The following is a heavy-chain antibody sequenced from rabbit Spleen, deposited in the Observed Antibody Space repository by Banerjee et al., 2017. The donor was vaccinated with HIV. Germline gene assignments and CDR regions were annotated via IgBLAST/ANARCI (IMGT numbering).Heavy chain of an antibody. CDR3: ARGSAAMTMVITGFYFNL. CDR2: IYGDDGGST. Sequence: QSLEESGGDRVKPGASLTLTCTASGFSFSNSYYMCWVRQAPGKGLESIACIYGDDGGSTWYASWAKGRFTISKTSSTTVTLQVTSLTAADTATYFCARGSAAMTMVITGFYFNLWGQGTLVTVS. V-gene: IGHV1S40*01. D-gene: IGHD2-1*01. J-gene: IGHJ4*01. CDR1: GFSFSNSYY.